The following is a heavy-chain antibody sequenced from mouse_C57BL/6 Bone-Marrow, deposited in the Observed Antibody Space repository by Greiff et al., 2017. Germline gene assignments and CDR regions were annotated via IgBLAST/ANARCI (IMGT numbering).Heavy chain of an antibody. CDR1: GYTFTTYP. J-gene: IGHJ2*01. V-gene: IGHV1-47*01. Sequence: QVQLQQSGAELVKPGASVKMSCKASGYTFTTYPIAWMQQNHGKSLEWIGNFHPYNDDTKYNEKFKGKATLTVEKSSSTVYLGLSRLTSDDSAVYYCARGNYDGDYFDYWGQGTTLTVSS. CDR2: FHPYNDDT. CDR3: ARGNYDGDYFDY. D-gene: IGHD2-4*01.